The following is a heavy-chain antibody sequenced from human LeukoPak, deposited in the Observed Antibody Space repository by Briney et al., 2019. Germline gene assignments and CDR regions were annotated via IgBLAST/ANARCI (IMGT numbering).Heavy chain of an antibody. V-gene: IGHV3-11*04. J-gene: IGHJ4*02. CDR2: ISSSGSTK. CDR3: ARDFRSGSYFFDY. D-gene: IGHD1-26*01. Sequence: GGSLRLSCAASGFTFSDYYMSWIRQAPGKGLEWVSYISSSGSTKYYADSVKGRFTISRDNAKNSYLQMNSLRAEDTAVYYCARDFRSGSYFFDYWGQGILVTVSS. CDR1: GFTFSDYY.